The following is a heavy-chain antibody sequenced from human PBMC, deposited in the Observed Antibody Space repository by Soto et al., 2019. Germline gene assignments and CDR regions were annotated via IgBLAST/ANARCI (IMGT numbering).Heavy chain of an antibody. CDR3: ARGGWYVDX. CDR1: GGSIISSY. D-gene: IGHD6-19*01. V-gene: IGHV4-59*08. CDR2: IYDSGST. Sequence: SETLSLTCTVSGGSIISSYWSWIRQPPGKGLEWIGYIYDSGSTYYNSSLKSRVTMSVDTSKNQFSLKLSSVTAADTAVYYCARGGWYVDXWGQGTLVTVSS. J-gene: IGHJ4*02.